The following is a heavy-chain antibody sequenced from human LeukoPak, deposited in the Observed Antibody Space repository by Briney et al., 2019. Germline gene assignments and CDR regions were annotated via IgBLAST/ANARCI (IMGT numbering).Heavy chain of an antibody. J-gene: IGHJ6*03. CDR1: GYTFTSYD. CDR2: MNPNSGNT. D-gene: IGHD3-22*01. Sequence: ASVKVSCKASGYTFTSYDINWVRQATGQGLEWMGWMNPNSGNTGYAQKSQGRVTMTRNTSISTAYMELSSLRSEDTAVYYCARRRDSSGYYYYYYYMDVWGKGTTVTISS. V-gene: IGHV1-8*01. CDR3: ARRRDSSGYYYYYYYMDV.